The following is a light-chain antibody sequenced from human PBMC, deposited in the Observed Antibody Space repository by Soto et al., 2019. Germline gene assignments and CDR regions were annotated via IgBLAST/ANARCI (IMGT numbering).Light chain of an antibody. V-gene: IGLV1-44*01. CDR3: AAWDDSLTGPV. J-gene: IGLJ1*01. CDR1: RSDIGSNF. Sequence: QSLPSQAPFAPGTSGQTFIISCSGSRSDIGSNFVNWYQHLPGTAPKLLIYNSNQRPSGVPDRFSGSKSGTSASPAISGLQSEDEADYYCAAWDDSLTGPVFGTGTKVTVL. CDR2: NSN.